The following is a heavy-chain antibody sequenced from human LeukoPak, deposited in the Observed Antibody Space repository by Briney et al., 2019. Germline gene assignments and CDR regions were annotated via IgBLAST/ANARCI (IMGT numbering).Heavy chain of an antibody. CDR2: INHSGST. CDR1: GGSFSGYY. J-gene: IGHJ5*02. Sequence: SETLSLTCAVYGGSFSGYYWSWTRQPPGKGLEWIGEINHSGSTNYNPSLESRVTISVDTSKNQFSLKLSSVTAADTAVYYCARGPDIVVVPAAKHFDPWGQGTLVTVSS. CDR3: ARGPDIVVVPAAKHFDP. D-gene: IGHD2-2*01. V-gene: IGHV4-34*01.